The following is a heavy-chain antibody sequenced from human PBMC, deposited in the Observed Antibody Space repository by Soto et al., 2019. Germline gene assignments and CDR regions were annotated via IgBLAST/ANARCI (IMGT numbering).Heavy chain of an antibody. CDR2: MNPNSGNT. CDR1: GYTFTSYD. J-gene: IGHJ6*03. D-gene: IGHD2-2*01. V-gene: IGHV1-8*01. CDR3: ARGVVVTCTYYYYCYYMDV. Sequence: ASVKVSCKASGYTFTSYDINWVRQATGQGLEWMGWMNPNSGNTGYAQKFQGRVTMTRNTSISTAYMELSSLRSEDTAVYYCARGVVVTCTYYYYCYYMDVCGKGTTVTVSS.